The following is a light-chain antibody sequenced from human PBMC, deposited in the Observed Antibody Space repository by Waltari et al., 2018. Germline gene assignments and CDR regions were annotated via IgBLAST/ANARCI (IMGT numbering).Light chain of an antibody. CDR1: QRISSY. J-gene: IGKJ2*01. CDR2: GAS. V-gene: IGKV1-39*01. Sequence: DIQMTQSPSSLSVSVGGRVTITCRASQRISSYLNWYQQIPGQAPKLPVYGASSLQSGVPSRFSGSGSGTHFALTISSLQSADFATYSCQQTYSTPHTFGQGTTLEIK. CDR3: QQTYSTPHT.